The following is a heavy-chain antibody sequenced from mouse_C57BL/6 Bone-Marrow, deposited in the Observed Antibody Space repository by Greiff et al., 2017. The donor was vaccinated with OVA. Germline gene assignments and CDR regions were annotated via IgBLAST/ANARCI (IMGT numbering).Heavy chain of an antibody. Sequence: EVMLVESGGDLVKPGGSLKLSCAASGFTFSSYGMSWVRQTPDKRLEWVATISSGGSYTYYPDSVKGRFTISRDNAKNTLYLQMSSLKSEDTAMYYCARHYYFDYWGQGTTLTVSS. CDR2: ISSGGSYT. CDR1: GFTFSSYG. V-gene: IGHV5-6*01. CDR3: ARHYYFDY. J-gene: IGHJ2*01.